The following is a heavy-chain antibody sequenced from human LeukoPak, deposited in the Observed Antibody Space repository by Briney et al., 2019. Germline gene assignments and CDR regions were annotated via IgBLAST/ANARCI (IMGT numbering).Heavy chain of an antibody. CDR1: GCTFSTYT. CDR2: ISASNGNA. J-gene: IGHJ4*02. Sequence: TVTISCKASGCTFSTYTIYWSRHAPALNLEWMGWISASNGNANYAQKLQGRLTMTTDTSTSTAYMELRSLRSDDTAVYYCARTGPVGRYWGQGTLVTVSS. V-gene: IGHV1-18*01. CDR3: ARTGPVGRY. D-gene: IGHD3-10*01.